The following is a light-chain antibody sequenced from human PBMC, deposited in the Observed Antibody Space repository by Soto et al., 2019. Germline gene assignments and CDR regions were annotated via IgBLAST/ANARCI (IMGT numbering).Light chain of an antibody. Sequence: QSALTQPPSASGSPGQSVTISCTGTSSDVGGYNYVSWYQQHPGKAPKLMIYEVTKWPSGVPDRFSGSKSGNTASLTVSGLQAEDEADYYCSSYAGSNKRVFGTGTKVTVL. CDR3: SSYAGSNKRV. V-gene: IGLV2-8*01. CDR1: SSDVGGYNY. J-gene: IGLJ1*01. CDR2: EVT.